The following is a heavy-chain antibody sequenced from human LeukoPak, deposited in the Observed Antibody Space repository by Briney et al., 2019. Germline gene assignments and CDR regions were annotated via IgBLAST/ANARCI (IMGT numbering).Heavy chain of an antibody. V-gene: IGHV7-4-1*02. Sequence: ASVKVSCKASGYLFTDYYIHWVRQAPGQGLEWMGWINTNTGNPTYAQGFTGRFVFSLDTSVSTAYLQISSLKAEDTAVYYCARADYGGNSGGSDFDYWGQGTLVTVSS. CDR3: ARADYGGNSGGSDFDY. CDR1: GYLFTDYY. D-gene: IGHD4-23*01. J-gene: IGHJ4*02. CDR2: INTNTGNP.